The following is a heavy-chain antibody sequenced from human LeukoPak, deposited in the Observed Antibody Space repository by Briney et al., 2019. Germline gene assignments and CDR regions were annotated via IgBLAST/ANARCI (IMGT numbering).Heavy chain of an antibody. CDR2: IYHSGST. Sequence: SETLSLTCTVSGYSISSGYYWGWIRQPPGKGLEWIGSIYHSGSTYYNPSLKSRVTISVDTSKNQFSLKLSSVTAADTAVYYRARDRYYYDSSGPAFDYWGQGTLVTVSS. V-gene: IGHV4-38-2*02. CDR1: GYSISSGYY. J-gene: IGHJ4*02. D-gene: IGHD3-22*01. CDR3: ARDRYYYDSSGPAFDY.